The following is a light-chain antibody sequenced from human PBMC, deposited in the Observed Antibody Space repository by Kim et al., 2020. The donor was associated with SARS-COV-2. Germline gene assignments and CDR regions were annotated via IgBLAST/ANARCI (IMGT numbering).Light chain of an antibody. Sequence: LSPGARATHSCRTSQSVSNYLVWYQQKPGQAPRLLIYDASNRATGIPARFSGSGSGTDFTLTISSLEPEDFAIYYCQQRSNWPLTFGGGTKVDIK. CDR2: DAS. CDR1: QSVSNY. V-gene: IGKV3-11*01. CDR3: QQRSNWPLT. J-gene: IGKJ4*01.